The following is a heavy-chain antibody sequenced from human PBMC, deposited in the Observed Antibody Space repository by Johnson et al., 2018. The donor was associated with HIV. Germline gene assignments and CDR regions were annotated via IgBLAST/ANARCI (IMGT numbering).Heavy chain of an antibody. CDR3: ARVLQSGGTTRYAFDI. D-gene: IGHD1-26*01. Sequence: VQLVESGGGLVQPGGSLRLSCAASGVTFSTYWMSWVRQAPGKGLEWVANIKQDGSEKYYVDSVKGRFTISRDNAKNSLYLQMNSLRTEDTAVYYCARVLQSGGTTRYAFDIWGQGTMVTVSS. CDR1: GVTFSTYW. V-gene: IGHV3-7*05. J-gene: IGHJ3*02. CDR2: IKQDGSEK.